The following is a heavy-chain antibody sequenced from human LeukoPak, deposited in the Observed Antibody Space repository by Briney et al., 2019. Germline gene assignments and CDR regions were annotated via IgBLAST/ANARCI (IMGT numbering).Heavy chain of an antibody. CDR2: INHSGST. CDR1: GGSFSGYY. J-gene: IGHJ5*02. V-gene: IGHV4-34*01. CDR3: ARHAGLLWFGELLYGPGNWFDP. D-gene: IGHD3-10*01. Sequence: PSETLSLTCAVYGGSFSGYYWSWIRQPPGKGLEWIGEINHSGSTNYNPSLKSRVTISVDTSKNQFSLKLSSVTAADTAVYYCARHAGLLWFGELLYGPGNWFDPWGQGTLVTVSS.